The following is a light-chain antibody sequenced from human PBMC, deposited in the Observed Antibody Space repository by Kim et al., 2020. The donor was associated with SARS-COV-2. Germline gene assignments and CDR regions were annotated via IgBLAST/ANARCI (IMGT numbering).Light chain of an antibody. Sequence: SASVGARVTITGRASQSISSWLAWYQQKPGKAPKVLIYDASSLESGVPSRFSGSGSGTEFTLTISSLQPDDFATYYCQQYNSWLTFGGGTKVDIK. J-gene: IGKJ4*01. CDR1: QSISSW. V-gene: IGKV1-5*01. CDR2: DAS. CDR3: QQYNSWLT.